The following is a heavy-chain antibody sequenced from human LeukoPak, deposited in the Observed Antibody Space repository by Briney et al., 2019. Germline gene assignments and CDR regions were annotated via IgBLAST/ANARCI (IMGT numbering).Heavy chain of an antibody. CDR3: ATGGGCSSTGCYAETFDY. CDR1: GGTFSIYA. J-gene: IGHJ4*02. CDR2: IIPIFGTA. Sequence: GASVKVSCKASGGTFSIYAISWVRQAPGQGLEWMGRIIPIFGTANYAQKFQGRVTITADKSTSTAYMELSSLRSEDTAVYYCATGGGCSSTGCYAETFDYWGQGTLVTVSS. V-gene: IGHV1-69*06. D-gene: IGHD2-2*01.